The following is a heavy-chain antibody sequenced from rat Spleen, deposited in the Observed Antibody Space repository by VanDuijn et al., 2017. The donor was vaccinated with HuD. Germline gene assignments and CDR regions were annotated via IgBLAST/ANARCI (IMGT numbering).Heavy chain of an antibody. Sequence: EVQLVESGGGLIQPGRSLKLSCAASGFTFSDYAMAWVRQAPKKGLEWVASISTGGGNTYYRDSVKGRFTISRDNAKNTLYLQMDSLRSEDTATYYCAKDSYNSGYFDYWGQGVMVTVSS. J-gene: IGHJ2*01. D-gene: IGHD4-3*01. V-gene: IGHV5S23*01. CDR2: ISTGGGNT. CDR3: AKDSYNSGYFDY. CDR1: GFTFSDYA.